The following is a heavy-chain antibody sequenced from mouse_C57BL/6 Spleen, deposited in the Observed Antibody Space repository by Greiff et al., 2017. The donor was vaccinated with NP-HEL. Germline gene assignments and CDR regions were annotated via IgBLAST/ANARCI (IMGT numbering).Heavy chain of an antibody. V-gene: IGHV1-80*01. Sequence: QVQLQQSGAELVKPGASVKISCKASGYAFSSYWMNWVKQRPGKGLEWIGQIYPGDGDTNYNGKFKGKATLTADKSSSTAYMQLSSLTSEDSAVYFCAREGKLGRGGFDYWGQGTTLTVSS. CDR1: GYAFSSYW. D-gene: IGHD4-1*01. CDR3: AREGKLGRGGFDY. CDR2: IYPGDGDT. J-gene: IGHJ2*01.